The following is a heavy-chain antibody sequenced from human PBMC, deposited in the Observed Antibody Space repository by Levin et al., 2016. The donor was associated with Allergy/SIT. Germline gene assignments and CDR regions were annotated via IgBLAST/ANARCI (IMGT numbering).Heavy chain of an antibody. D-gene: IGHD5-24*01. V-gene: IGHV1-2*02. CDR2: INPNSGGT. J-gene: IGHJ4*02. CDR1: GYTFTGYY. Sequence: ASVKVSCKASGYTFTGYYMHWVRQAPGQGLEWMGWINPNSGGTNYAQKFQGRVTMTRDTSISTAYMELSRLRSDDTAVYYCAREWELDGYNLFDYWGQGTLVTVSS. CDR3: AREWELDGYNLFDY.